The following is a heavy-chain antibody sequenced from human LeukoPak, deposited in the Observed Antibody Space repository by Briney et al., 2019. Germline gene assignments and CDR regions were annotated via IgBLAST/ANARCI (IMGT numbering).Heavy chain of an antibody. CDR3: ARGEPYYYDSSGYYGPRSGSEEFDY. D-gene: IGHD3-22*01. J-gene: IGHJ4*02. CDR1: GFTFSSYA. V-gene: IGHV3-30-3*01. Sequence: GGSLRLSCAASGFTFSSYAMHWARQAPGKGLEWVAVISYDGSNKYYADSVKGRFTISRDNSKNTLYLQMNSLRAEDTAVYYCARGEPYYYDSSGYYGPRSGSEEFDYWGQGTLVTVSS. CDR2: ISYDGSNK.